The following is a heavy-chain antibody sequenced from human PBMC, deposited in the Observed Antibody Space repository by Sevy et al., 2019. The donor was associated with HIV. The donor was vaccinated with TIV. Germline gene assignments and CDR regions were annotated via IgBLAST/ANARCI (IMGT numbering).Heavy chain of an antibody. D-gene: IGHD3-3*01. Sequence: SETLSLTCTVSGGSISSGDYYWSWIRQPPGKGLEWIGYIYYSGSTYYNPSLKSRVTISVDTSKNQFSLKLSSVTAAGTAVYYCARAKNDFWSGYYTNAFDIWGQGTMVTVSS. J-gene: IGHJ3*02. CDR2: IYYSGST. V-gene: IGHV4-30-4*01. CDR3: ARAKNDFWSGYYTNAFDI. CDR1: GGSISSGDYY.